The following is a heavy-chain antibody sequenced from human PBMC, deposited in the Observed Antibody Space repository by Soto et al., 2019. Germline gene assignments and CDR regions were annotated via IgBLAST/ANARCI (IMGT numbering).Heavy chain of an antibody. J-gene: IGHJ4*02. D-gene: IGHD5-12*01. CDR1: GASITYGGYS. CDR3: ARGGGYDPFDY. CDR2: ISHLEST. Sequence: SETLSLTCTLSGASITYGGYSWIWIRQPPGKDLEWLGYISHLESTFYNPSFQSRLTLSIDRSKNQFSLKLASMTAADTAVYYCARGGGYDPFDYWGQGTLVTVSS. V-gene: IGHV4-30-2*01.